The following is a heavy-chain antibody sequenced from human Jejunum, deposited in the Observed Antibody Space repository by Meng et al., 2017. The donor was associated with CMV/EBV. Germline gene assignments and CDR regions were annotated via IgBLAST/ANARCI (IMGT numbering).Heavy chain of an antibody. J-gene: IGHJ4*02. Sequence: SSSHWWGWVRQPAGKGLEWIGEISPTEASNYDPTLKSRVSMSVDRSKNQFSLKVRSVTAADTAVYYCARGHCTRTSCYTGALDHWGQGRLVTVSS. CDR3: ARGHCTRTSCYTGALDH. CDR1: SSSHW. V-gene: IGHV4-4*02. CDR2: ISPTEAS. D-gene: IGHD2-2*02.